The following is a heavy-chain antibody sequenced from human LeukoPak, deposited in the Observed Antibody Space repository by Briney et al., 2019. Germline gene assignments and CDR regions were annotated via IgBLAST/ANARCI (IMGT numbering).Heavy chain of an antibody. V-gene: IGHV3-53*01. CDR3: AMGATGEYLQF. Sequence: GGSLRLSCAASGVNVIGNYMTWVRQAPGKGLEWVSVIYSGGRTYYTDSVKGRFTISRDNSNNTLYLQMNTLRTEDTAVYYCAMGATGEYLQFWGQGTLVTVSS. CDR1: GVNVIGNY. D-gene: IGHD1-26*01. CDR2: IYSGGRT. J-gene: IGHJ1*01.